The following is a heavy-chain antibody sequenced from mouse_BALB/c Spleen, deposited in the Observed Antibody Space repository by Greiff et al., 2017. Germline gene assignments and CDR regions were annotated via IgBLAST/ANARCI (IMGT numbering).Heavy chain of an antibody. CDR2: ISSGSSTI. V-gene: IGHV5-17*02. D-gene: IGHD2-3*01. Sequence: DVMLVESGGGLVQPGGSRKLSCAASGFTFSSFGMHWVRQAPEKGLEWVAYISSGSSTIYYADTVKGRFTISRDNPKNTLFLQMTSLRSEDTAMYYCARYDGYFGRYAMDYWGQGTSVTVSS. CDR3: ARYDGYFGRYAMDY. CDR1: GFTFSSFG. J-gene: IGHJ4*01.